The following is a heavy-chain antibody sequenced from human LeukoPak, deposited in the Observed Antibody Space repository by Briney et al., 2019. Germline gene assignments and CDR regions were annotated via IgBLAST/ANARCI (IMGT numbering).Heavy chain of an antibody. CDR3: ARGRKNWYFDL. CDR2: ITASGTAM. V-gene: IGHV3-48*01. CDR1: GFTFSSYS. Sequence: GGSLRLSCAASGFTFSSYSMNWVRQAPGKGLEWVSHITASGTAMFYADSVKGRFTISRDNSKNTLYLQMNSLRAEDTAVYYCARGRKNWYFDLWGRGTLVTVSP. J-gene: IGHJ2*01.